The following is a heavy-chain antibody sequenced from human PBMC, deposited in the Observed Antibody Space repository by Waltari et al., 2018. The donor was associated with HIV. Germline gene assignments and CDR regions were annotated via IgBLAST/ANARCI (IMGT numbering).Heavy chain of an antibody. CDR2: IDPSDSYT. CDR1: GYSFTSYW. V-gene: IGHV5-10-1*01. CDR3: ARQGRSSSPLYYFDY. Sequence: EVQLVQSGAEVKKPGESLRISCKGSGYSFTSYWISWVRQMPGKGLEWMGRIDPSDSYTNYSPSFQGHVTISADKSISTAYLQWSSLKASDTAMYYCARQGRSSSPLYYFDYWGQGTLVTVSS. J-gene: IGHJ4*02. D-gene: IGHD6-13*01.